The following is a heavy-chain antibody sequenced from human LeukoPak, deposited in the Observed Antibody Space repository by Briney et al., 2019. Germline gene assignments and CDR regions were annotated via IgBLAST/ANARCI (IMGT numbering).Heavy chain of an antibody. V-gene: IGHV1-69*04. CDR1: GYTFTSYD. J-gene: IGHJ4*02. CDR2: IIPILGIA. D-gene: IGHD6-19*01. Sequence: ASVKVSCKASGYTFTSYDINWVRQANGQGLEWMGRIIPILGIANYAQKFQGRVTITADKSTSTAYMELSSLRSEDTAVYYCATSGWADYWGQGTLVTVSS. CDR3: ATSGWADY.